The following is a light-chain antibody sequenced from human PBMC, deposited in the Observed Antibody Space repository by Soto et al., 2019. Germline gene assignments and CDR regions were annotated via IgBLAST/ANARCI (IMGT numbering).Light chain of an antibody. CDR2: EVS. CDR3: SSYASATTVL. CDR1: SGDVGGYNY. J-gene: IGLJ2*01. V-gene: IGLV2-14*01. Sequence: QSVLTQPASVSGSPGQSITISCTGTSGDVGGYNYVSWYQQHPGKVPKLIIYEVSKRPSGVSNRFSGSKSGNAASLTISGLQGEDEYHYYCSSYASATTVLLGGGTKVTVL.